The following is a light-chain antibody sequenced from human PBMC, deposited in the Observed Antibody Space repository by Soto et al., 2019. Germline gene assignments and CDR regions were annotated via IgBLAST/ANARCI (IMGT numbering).Light chain of an antibody. J-gene: IGKJ1*01. CDR1: QRVSSN. V-gene: IGKV3-15*01. Sequence: EIVVTQSPPTLSVSPGERATLSCRASQRVSSNLAWYQQKPRQAPRLRIYGASTRATGIPARFSGSGSGTEFTLTISSLQSEDFAVYYCQQYNNWRPWTFGQGTKVEIK. CDR2: GAS. CDR3: QQYNNWRPWT.